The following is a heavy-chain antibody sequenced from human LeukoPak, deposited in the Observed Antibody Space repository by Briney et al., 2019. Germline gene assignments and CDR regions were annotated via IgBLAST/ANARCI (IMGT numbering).Heavy chain of an antibody. CDR1: GGSISSSSYY. CDR3: ARSRGRWPSDY. J-gene: IGHJ4*02. D-gene: IGHD5-24*01. Sequence: SETLSLTCTVSGGSISSSSYYWGWIRQPPGKGLEWIGSIYYSGSTYYNPSLKSRVTISVDTSKNQFSLKLSSVTAADTAVYYCARSRGRWPSDYWGQGTLVIVSS. CDR2: IYYSGST. V-gene: IGHV4-39*07.